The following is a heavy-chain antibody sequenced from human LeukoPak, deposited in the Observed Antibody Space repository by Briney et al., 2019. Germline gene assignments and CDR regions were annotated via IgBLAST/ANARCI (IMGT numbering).Heavy chain of an antibody. CDR2: ISYDGSNK. V-gene: IGHV3-30*18. Sequence: GGSLRPSCAASGFTFSSYGMHWVRQAPGKGLEWVAVISYDGSNKYYADSVKGRFTISRDNSKNTLYLQMNSLRAEDTAVYYCAKDHPVGDYGSGNNWFDPWGQGTLVTVSS. CDR1: GFTFSSYG. CDR3: AKDHPVGDYGSGNNWFDP. D-gene: IGHD3-10*01. J-gene: IGHJ5*02.